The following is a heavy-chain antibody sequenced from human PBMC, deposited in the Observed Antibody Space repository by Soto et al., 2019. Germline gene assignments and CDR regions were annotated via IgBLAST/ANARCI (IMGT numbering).Heavy chain of an antibody. CDR3: TRDYYDSSGYYPKFDY. CDR1: GYTFTSYD. Sequence: ASVKVSCKASGYTFTSYDINWVRQATGQGLEWMGWMNPNSGNTGYAQKFQGRVTMTRNTSISTAYMELSSLRSEDTAVYFCTRDYYDSSGYYPKFDYWGQGTLVTVSS. CDR2: MNPNSGNT. V-gene: IGHV1-8*01. D-gene: IGHD3-22*01. J-gene: IGHJ4*02.